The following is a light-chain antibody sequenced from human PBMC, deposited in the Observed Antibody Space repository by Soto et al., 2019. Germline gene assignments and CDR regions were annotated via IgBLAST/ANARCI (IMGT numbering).Light chain of an antibody. CDR2: KAS. Sequence: DIQMTQSPSTLSASVGDRVTITCRASQSISSWLAWYQQKTGKDPKLLIYKASSLESGVPSRFSGCGSGTEFTLTISSLQPDDFATYYCQQYNSYSPDTFGQGTKLEIK. CDR3: QQYNSYSPDT. J-gene: IGKJ2*01. CDR1: QSISSW. V-gene: IGKV1-5*03.